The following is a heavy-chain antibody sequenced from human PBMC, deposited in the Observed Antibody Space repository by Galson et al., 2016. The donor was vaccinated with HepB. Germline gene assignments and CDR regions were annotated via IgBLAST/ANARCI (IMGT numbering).Heavy chain of an antibody. Sequence: SLRLSCATSGFTVSTNSMSWVRQAPGRGLEWVSLIHSGGTTYYADSVKGRFTISRDNSKNTLYLHMNSLRAEDTAVYHCARDAAYCGPTTCHSGWFDPWGQGTLVTVSS. CDR2: IHSGGTT. CDR1: GFTVSTNS. D-gene: IGHD2-21*01. CDR3: ARDAAYCGPTTCHSGWFDP. J-gene: IGHJ5*02. V-gene: IGHV3-53*01.